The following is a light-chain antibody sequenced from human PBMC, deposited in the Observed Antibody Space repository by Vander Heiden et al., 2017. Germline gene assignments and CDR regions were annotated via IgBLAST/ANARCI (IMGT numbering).Light chain of an antibody. CDR2: EDN. J-gene: IGLJ3*02. CDR1: SGSIAGNY. CDR3: QSYDGRIGV. Sequence: NLMLTQPHSVSESPGKTVTISCTGSSGSIAGNYVQWYQQRPGSAPTCLIYEDNQRASGVPDRFSGSIDTSSNSASLTISGLKTEDEADYYCQSYDGRIGVFGGGTQLTVL. V-gene: IGLV6-57*02.